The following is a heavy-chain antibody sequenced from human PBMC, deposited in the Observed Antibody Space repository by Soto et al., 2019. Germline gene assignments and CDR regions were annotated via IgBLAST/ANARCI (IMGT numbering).Heavy chain of an antibody. Sequence: PSETLSLTCTVSGGSISSGGYYWSWIRQHPGKGLEWIGYIYYSGSTYYNPSLKSRVTISVDTSKNQFSLKLSSVTAADTAVYYCARGLCSGGSCFDYWGKGTLVTVSS. CDR1: GGSISSGGYY. J-gene: IGHJ4*02. D-gene: IGHD2-15*01. CDR3: ARGLCSGGSCFDY. CDR2: IYYSGST. V-gene: IGHV4-31*03.